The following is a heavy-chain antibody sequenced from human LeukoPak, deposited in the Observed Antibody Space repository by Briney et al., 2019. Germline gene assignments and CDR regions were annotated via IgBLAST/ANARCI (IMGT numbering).Heavy chain of an antibody. V-gene: IGHV3-23*01. CDR3: AKEEEYCSSTSCYEVY. Sequence: PGGSLRLSCAASGFTFSSYAMSWVCQAPGKGLEWVSAISGSGGSTYYADSVKGRFTISRDNSKNTLYLQMNSLRAEDTAVYYCAKEEEYCSSTSCYEVYWGQGTLVTVSS. J-gene: IGHJ4*02. CDR2: ISGSGGST. D-gene: IGHD2-2*01. CDR1: GFTFSSYA.